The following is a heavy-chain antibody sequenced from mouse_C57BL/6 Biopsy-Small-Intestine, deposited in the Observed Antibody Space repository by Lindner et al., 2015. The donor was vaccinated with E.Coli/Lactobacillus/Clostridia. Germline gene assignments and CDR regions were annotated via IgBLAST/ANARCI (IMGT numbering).Heavy chain of an antibody. V-gene: IGHV1-9*01. Sequence: VQLQESGAELMKPGASVKISCKASGYTFTGYWIEWVKQRPGHGLEWIGEILPGSGYTNDKEKFKGKATFTADTSSNTAYMQLSSLTTEDSAIYYRAVFPGSTDYWGQGTSVTVSS. CDR3: AVFPGSTDY. CDR1: GYTFTGYW. CDR2: ILPGSGYT. J-gene: IGHJ4*01.